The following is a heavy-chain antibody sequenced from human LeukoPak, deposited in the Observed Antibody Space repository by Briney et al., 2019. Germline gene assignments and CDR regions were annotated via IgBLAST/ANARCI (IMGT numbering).Heavy chain of an antibody. Sequence: GASVKVSYKASGYTFTSYDINWVRQATGQGLEWMGWMNPNSGNTGYAQKFQGRVTITRNTSISTAYMELSSLRSEDTAVYYCARAGRKAGAFDIWGQGTMVTVSS. CDR1: GYTFTSYD. CDR3: ARAGRKAGAFDI. J-gene: IGHJ3*02. D-gene: IGHD1-14*01. CDR2: MNPNSGNT. V-gene: IGHV1-8*03.